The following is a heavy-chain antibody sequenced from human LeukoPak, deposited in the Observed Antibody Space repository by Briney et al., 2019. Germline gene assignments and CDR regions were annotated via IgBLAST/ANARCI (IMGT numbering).Heavy chain of an antibody. CDR3: AKRQDYYDSSGYYYVYFDY. CDR1: GFTFSSYA. J-gene: IGHJ4*02. Sequence: PGGSLRLSCAASGFTFSSYAMSWVRQAPGKGLEWVSAISGSGGSTYYADSVKGRFTISRDNSKNTLYLQMNSLRAEDTAVYYCAKRQDYYDSSGYYYVYFDYWGQGTLVTVSS. D-gene: IGHD3-22*01. V-gene: IGHV3-23*01. CDR2: ISGSGGST.